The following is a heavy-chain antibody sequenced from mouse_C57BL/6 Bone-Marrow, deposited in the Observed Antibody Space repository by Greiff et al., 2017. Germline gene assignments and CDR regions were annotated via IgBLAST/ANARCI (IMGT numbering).Heavy chain of an antibody. V-gene: IGHV14-4*01. Sequence: EVQLQQSGAELVRPGASVKLSCTASGFNIKDDYMHWVKQRPEQGLEWIGWIDPENGDTEYASKFQGKGNITADTSSNKADLQRSSLTSEDTAVYYCGDGNAMDYWGQGTSVTVSS. CDR2: IDPENGDT. CDR3: GDGNAMDY. CDR1: GFNIKDDY. J-gene: IGHJ4*01.